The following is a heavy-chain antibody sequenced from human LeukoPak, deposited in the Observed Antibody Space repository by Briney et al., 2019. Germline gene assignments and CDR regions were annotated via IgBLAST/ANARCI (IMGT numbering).Heavy chain of an antibody. CDR1: GYTFTAYY. CDR3: ARPGEMATISY. D-gene: IGHD5-24*01. CDR2: INADSGGT. J-gene: IGHJ4*02. V-gene: IGHV1-2*02. Sequence: ASVKVSCKASGYTFTAYYIHWVRQAPGQGLEWMGWINADSGGTNYVQKFQGRVTMTRDTSISTAYMELSSLRSDDTAVYYCARPGEMATISYWGQGTLVTVSP.